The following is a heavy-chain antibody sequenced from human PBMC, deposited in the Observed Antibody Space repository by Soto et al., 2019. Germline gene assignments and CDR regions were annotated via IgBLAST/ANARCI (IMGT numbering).Heavy chain of an antibody. J-gene: IGHJ6*02. D-gene: IGHD3-16*01. Sequence: EVQLVESGGGLVQPGGSLRLSCAASGFTFSSYWMSWVRQAPGKGLEWVANIKQDGSEKYYVDSVKGRFTISRDNAKNSLYLQMNSLRAEDTAVYYCARDHANKNYYYYYGMDVWGQGTTVTVSS. CDR2: IKQDGSEK. CDR3: ARDHANKNYYYYYGMDV. CDR1: GFTFSSYW. V-gene: IGHV3-7*03.